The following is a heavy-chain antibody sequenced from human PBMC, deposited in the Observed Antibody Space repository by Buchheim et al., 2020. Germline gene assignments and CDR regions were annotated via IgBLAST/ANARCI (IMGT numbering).Heavy chain of an antibody. CDR3: ARGVPCSGGSCYSSWVDP. Sequence: QVQLQQWGAGLLKPSETLSLTCAVYGGSFSGYYWSWIRQPPGKGLEWIGEINHSGSTNYNPSLKSRVTISVDTSKNQFSLKLSSVTAADTAVYYCARGVPCSGGSCYSSWVDPWGQGTL. CDR2: INHSGST. J-gene: IGHJ5*02. CDR1: GGSFSGYY. V-gene: IGHV4-34*01. D-gene: IGHD2-15*01.